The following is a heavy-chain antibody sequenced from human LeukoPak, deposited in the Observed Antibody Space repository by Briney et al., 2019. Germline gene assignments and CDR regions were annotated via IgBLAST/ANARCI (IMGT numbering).Heavy chain of an antibody. D-gene: IGHD3-3*01. CDR3: AGVSRSLEWPDY. CDR2: IYTSGST. Sequence: SETLSLTCTVSGGSIISYYWSWIRQPAGKGLEWIGRIYTSGSTNYNPSLKSRVTMSIDTSKNQFSLKLTSVTAVDTAVYYCAGVSRSLEWPDYWGQGTLVTVSS. J-gene: IGHJ4*02. V-gene: IGHV4-4*07. CDR1: GGSIISYY.